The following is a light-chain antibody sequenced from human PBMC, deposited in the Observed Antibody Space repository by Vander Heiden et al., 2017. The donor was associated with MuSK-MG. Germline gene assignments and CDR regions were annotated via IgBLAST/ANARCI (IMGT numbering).Light chain of an antibody. CDR2: WAS. CDR3: QQYYSSLYT. CDR1: QSLLYSSNNKNY. Sequence: DIVMTQSPDSLAVSLGERATINCKSSQSLLYSSNNKNYLAWYQQRPGQPPKMLIYWASARESGVPDRLSGSGSGTDFTLTISSLQAEDVAVYYCQQYYSSLYTFGKGTKWRSN. J-gene: IGKJ2*01. V-gene: IGKV4-1*01.